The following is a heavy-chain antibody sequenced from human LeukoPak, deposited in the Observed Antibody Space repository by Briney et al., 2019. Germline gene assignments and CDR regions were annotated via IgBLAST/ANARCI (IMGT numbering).Heavy chain of an antibody. V-gene: IGHV4-59*01. CDR2: IYYSGST. CDR3: ARLGYCSGGSCYAHAPYYYYYYMDV. Sequence: PSETLSLTCTVSGGSISSYYWSWLRQPPGKGLEWIGYIYYSGSTKYNPSLKSRVTISVDTSKNQFSLKLSSVTAADTAVYYCARLGYCSGGSCYAHAPYYYYYYMDVWGKGTTVTVSS. CDR1: GGSISSYY. J-gene: IGHJ6*03. D-gene: IGHD2-15*01.